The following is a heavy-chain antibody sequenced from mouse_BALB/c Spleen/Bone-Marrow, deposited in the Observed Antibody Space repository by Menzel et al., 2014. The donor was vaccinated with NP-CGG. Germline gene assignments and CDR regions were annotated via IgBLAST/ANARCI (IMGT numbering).Heavy chain of an antibody. V-gene: IGHV1-18*01. Sequence: EVKLQESGPELVKPGASVKISCKTSGYTFTEYTIHWVKQSHGKSLEWIGGINPKNGGTTYEQKFKGKATLTVDKSSSTAYMELRSLTSEDSAVYYCARDWYYYGSSSSWFAHWGQGTLVTVSA. D-gene: IGHD1-1*02. CDR2: INPKNGGT. CDR1: GYTFTEYT. J-gene: IGHJ3*01. CDR3: ARDWYYYGSSSSWFAH.